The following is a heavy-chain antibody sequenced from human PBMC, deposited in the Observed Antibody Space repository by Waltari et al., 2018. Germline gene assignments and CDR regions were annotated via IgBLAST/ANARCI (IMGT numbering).Heavy chain of an antibody. Sequence: QVQLQESGPGLVKPSETLSLTCSVSGGSISSYYWSWIRQPPGKGLEWIGYIYYSGSTNYNPSLKSRVTISVDTSKNQFSLKLSSVTAADTAVYYCARAGGVRGVHDAFDIWGQGTMVTVSS. D-gene: IGHD3-10*01. CDR2: IYYSGST. CDR3: ARAGGVRGVHDAFDI. J-gene: IGHJ3*02. CDR1: GGSISSYY. V-gene: IGHV4-59*01.